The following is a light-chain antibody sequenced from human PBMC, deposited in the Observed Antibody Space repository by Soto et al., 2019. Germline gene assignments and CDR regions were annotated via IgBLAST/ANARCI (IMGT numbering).Light chain of an antibody. CDR3: QQYNNFWT. CDR1: QSARSN. CDR2: GAS. Sequence: EIVMTQSPATLSVSPGERATLSCRASQSARSNLAWYQQKPGQAPRLLIYGASTRATGIPARFSGSGSGTEFTLTISSLQPEDFAVYYCQQYNNFWTFGQGTKVEIK. V-gene: IGKV3-15*01. J-gene: IGKJ1*01.